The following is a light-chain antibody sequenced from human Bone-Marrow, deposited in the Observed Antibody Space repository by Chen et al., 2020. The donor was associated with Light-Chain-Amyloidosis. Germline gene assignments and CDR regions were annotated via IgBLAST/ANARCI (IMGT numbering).Light chain of an antibody. V-gene: IGLV6-57*01. J-gene: IGLJ3*02. CDR1: SGSIATTY. CDR3: QSYQGSSQGV. CDR2: EDD. Sequence: LMLTWPHSVSESPRQAVSISCTGSSGSIATTYVQWYQQRPGSSPTTVIYEDDQRPSGVPDRFSGSIDRSSNSASLTSSGLKTEDEADYYCQSYQGSSQGVFGGGTKLTVL.